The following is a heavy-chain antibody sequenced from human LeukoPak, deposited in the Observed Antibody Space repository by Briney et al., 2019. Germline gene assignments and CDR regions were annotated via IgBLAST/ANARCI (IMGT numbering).Heavy chain of an antibody. CDR3: ARDLMAAAVGANYYGRDV. CDR1: GYTFTSYG. V-gene: IGHV1-18*01. CDR2: ISAYNGNT. D-gene: IGHD6-13*01. Sequence: ASVKVSCKASGYTFTSYGISWVRQAPGQGLEWMGWISAYNGNTNYAQKLQGRVTMTTDTSTSTAYMELRSLRSDDAAVYYCARDLMAAAVGANYYGRDVWGQGTTVTVSS. J-gene: IGHJ6*02.